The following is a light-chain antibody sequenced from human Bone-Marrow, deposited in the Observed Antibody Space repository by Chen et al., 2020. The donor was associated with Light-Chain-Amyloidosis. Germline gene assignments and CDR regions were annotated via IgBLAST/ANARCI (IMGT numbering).Light chain of an antibody. CDR1: DLPTKY. Sequence: SYELTQPPSVSVSPGQTARITCSGDDLPTKYAYWYQQKPGQAPVLVLHSETERPSGISERFSGSSSGTTATLTISGVQAEDEADYHGQSADSSGTYEVIFGGGTKLTVL. CDR2: SET. V-gene: IGLV3-25*03. CDR3: QSADSSGTYEVI. J-gene: IGLJ2*01.